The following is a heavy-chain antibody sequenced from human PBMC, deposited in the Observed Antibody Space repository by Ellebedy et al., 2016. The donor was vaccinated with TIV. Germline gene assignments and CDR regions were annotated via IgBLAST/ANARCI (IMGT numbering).Heavy chain of an antibody. CDR3: ARGPRVGGTVLDY. Sequence: SQTLSLTXXISGDSVSSYSAAWNWIRQSPSRGLEWLGRTYYRSKWFVDYAASVKSRITIDSDTSKNQFSLQLNSVTPEDAAVYYCARGPRVGGTVLDYWGQGTLVTVSS. CDR1: GDSVSSYSAA. D-gene: IGHD1-26*01. CDR2: TYYRSKWFV. J-gene: IGHJ4*02. V-gene: IGHV6-1*01.